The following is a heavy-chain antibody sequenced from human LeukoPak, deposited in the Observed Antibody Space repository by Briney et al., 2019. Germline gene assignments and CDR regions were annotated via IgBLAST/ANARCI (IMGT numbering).Heavy chain of an antibody. J-gene: IGHJ5*02. CDR3: ARGITGSNNWFDP. Sequence: PGGSLRLSCAASGFTVSTNYMSWVRQAPGKGLEWVSVIYSGGTTYYTNSVKGRFPISRDNSKNTLYLQMNSLRADDTAVYYCARGITGSNNWFDPWGQGTLVTVSS. CDR1: GFTVSTNY. D-gene: IGHD1-20*01. V-gene: IGHV3-66*02. CDR2: IYSGGTT.